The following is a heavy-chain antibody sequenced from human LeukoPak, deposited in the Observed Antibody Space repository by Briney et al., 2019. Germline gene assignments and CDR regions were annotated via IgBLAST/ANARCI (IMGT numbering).Heavy chain of an antibody. CDR3: ARDPGGWYYSDYYFDY. CDR1: GYTFTSYG. J-gene: IGHJ4*02. Sequence: ASVKVSCKASGYTFTSYGISGGRQAPGEGREWMGWISAYNGNTNYTQKLQGRVTMTTDTSTSTAYMELRSLRSDDTAVYYCARDPGGWYYSDYYFDYWGQGTLVTVSS. V-gene: IGHV1-18*01. CDR2: ISAYNGNT. D-gene: IGHD6-19*01.